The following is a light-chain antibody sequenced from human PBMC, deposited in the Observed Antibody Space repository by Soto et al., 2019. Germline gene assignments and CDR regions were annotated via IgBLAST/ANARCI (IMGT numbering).Light chain of an antibody. CDR2: DAS. CDR1: QSSSRW. Sequence: DIQMTQSPSTLSASVGDRVTIACRASQSSSRWLAWYQQKPGKAPKVLIWDASSLHSGVLSRFSGSGYGTEFTLTISSLQPDDFGTYYCQQYNGYSTWTFGQGTKVDIK. CDR3: QQYNGYSTWT. J-gene: IGKJ1*01. V-gene: IGKV1-5*01.